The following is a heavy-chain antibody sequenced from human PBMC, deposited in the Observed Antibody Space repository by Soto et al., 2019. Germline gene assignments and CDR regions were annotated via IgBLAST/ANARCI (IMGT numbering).Heavy chain of an antibody. J-gene: IGHJ1*01. CDR1: GFIFGHYT. CDR3: ARAPTSDWVGGYFHH. CDR2: VSQDGATD. Sequence: PGGSLRLSCAGSGFIFGHYTMHWVRQPPGKGLEWVSGVSQDGATDNYADAVKGRFTISRDNSKNMLYLEMRSLITEDTSIYHCARAPTSDWVGGYFHHWGQGTLVTAPQ. D-gene: IGHD6-19*01. V-gene: IGHV3-30*04.